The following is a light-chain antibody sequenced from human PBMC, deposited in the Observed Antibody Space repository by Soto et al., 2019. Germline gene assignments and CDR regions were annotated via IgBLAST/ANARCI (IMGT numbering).Light chain of an antibody. CDR2: GAS. V-gene: IGKV3-20*01. CDR3: QPYGSSPLT. Sequence: EIVLTQSPGTLSLSPGERATLSCRASQSVSSSYLAWYQQKPGQAPRLLIYGASSRVTGIPDRFSGSGSGTNFTLTISRLEPEDFAVYYCQPYGSSPLTFGGGTKVEIK. J-gene: IGKJ4*01. CDR1: QSVSSSY.